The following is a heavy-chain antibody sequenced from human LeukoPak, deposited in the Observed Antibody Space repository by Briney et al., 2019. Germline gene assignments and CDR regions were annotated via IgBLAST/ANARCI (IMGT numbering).Heavy chain of an antibody. J-gene: IGHJ4*02. CDR3: ALDSGDF. D-gene: IGHD1-14*01. V-gene: IGHV3-30*03. Sequence: GALRLSCAASGFTFSSYGMHWVRQAPGKGLEWVAVISYDGSNKYYADSVKGRFTISRDNSKNTLYLQMNSLRAEDTAVFYCALDSGDFWGQGTLVTVSS. CDR2: ISYDGSNK. CDR1: GFTFSSYG.